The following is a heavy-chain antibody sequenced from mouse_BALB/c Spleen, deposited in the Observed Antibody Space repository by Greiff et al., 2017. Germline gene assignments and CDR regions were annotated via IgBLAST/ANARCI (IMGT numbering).Heavy chain of an antibody. CDR3: ASYYYGRGFDY. CDR2: ISSGSSTI. J-gene: IGHJ2*01. CDR1: GFTFSSFG. D-gene: IGHD1-1*01. V-gene: IGHV5-17*02. Sequence: EVKLMESGGGLVQPGGSRKLSCAASGFTFSSFGMHWVRQAPEKGLEWVAYISSGSSTIYYADTVKGRFTISRDNPKNTLFLQMTSLRSEDTAMYYCASYYYGRGFDYWGQGTTLTVSS.